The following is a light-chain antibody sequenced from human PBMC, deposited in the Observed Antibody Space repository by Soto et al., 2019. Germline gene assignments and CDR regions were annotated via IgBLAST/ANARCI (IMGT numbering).Light chain of an antibody. Sequence: QSVLTQPPSASGSPGQRVTVSCSGRGSNIGNNPVNWFQQLPGTAPKPLIYSNDQRPSGVPDRFSGSRSGTSASLAIGGLQSEDEADYYCASWDDSLSAFVFGTGTKVTVL. CDR3: ASWDDSLSAFV. CDR1: GSNIGNNP. V-gene: IGLV1-44*01. J-gene: IGLJ1*01. CDR2: SND.